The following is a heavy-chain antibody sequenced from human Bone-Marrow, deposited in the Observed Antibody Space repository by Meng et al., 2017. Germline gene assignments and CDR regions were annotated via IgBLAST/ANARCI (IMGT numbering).Heavy chain of an antibody. Sequence: ASVKVSCKASGYTFTSYYMHWVRQAPGQGLEWMGIINPSGGSTSYAQKFQGRVTMTRDTSTSTVYMELSSLRSEDTAVYYCARDSPYYYDSSGYYYRYYYYGMDVWGQGTTVTVSS. CDR3: ARDSPYYYDSSGYYYRYYYYGMDV. J-gene: IGHJ6*02. D-gene: IGHD3-22*01. V-gene: IGHV1-46*01. CDR2: INPSGGST. CDR1: GYTFTSYY.